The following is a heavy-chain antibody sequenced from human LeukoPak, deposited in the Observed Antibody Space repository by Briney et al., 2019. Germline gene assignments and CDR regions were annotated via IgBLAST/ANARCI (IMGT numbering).Heavy chain of an antibody. V-gene: IGHV3-9*01. CDR2: ISWNSGSI. CDR3: AKDLSPEVVAATYLDY. D-gene: IGHD2-15*01. Sequence: LAGGSLRLSCAASGFTFDDYAMHWVRQAPGKGLEWVSGISWNSGSIGYADSVKGRFTISRDNAKNSLYLQMNSLRAEDTALYYCAKDLSPEVVAATYLDYWGQGTLVTVSS. CDR1: GFTFDDYA. J-gene: IGHJ4*02.